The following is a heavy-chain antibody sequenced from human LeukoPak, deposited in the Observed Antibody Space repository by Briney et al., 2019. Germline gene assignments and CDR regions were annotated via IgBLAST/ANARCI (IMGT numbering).Heavy chain of an antibody. V-gene: IGHV1-18*01. CDR1: GYTFTSYG. D-gene: IGHD3-22*01. CDR2: ISAYNGNT. Sequence: ASVKVSCKASGYTFTSYGISWVRQAPGQGLEWMGWISAYNGNTNYAQKLQGRVTMTTDTSTSTAYMELRSLRSDDTAVYYCARDYGLNYYDSSGYYVGGEWGQGTLVTVSS. CDR3: ARDYGLNYYDSSGYYVGGE. J-gene: IGHJ4*02.